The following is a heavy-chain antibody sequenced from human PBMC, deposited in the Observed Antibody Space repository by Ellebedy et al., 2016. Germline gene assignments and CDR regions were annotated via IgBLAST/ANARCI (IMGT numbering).Heavy chain of an antibody. CDR1: GFTFSTYW. Sequence: GESLKISCAASGFTFSTYWMHWVRQAPGKGLFWVSHINTDGSTTTYADSVKGRFTISRDNAKNTLYLQMNSLRAEDTAVYYCARDSPLGAPFDYWGQGTLVTVSS. CDR3: ARDSPLGAPFDY. D-gene: IGHD3-16*01. V-gene: IGHV3-74*01. J-gene: IGHJ4*02. CDR2: INTDGSTT.